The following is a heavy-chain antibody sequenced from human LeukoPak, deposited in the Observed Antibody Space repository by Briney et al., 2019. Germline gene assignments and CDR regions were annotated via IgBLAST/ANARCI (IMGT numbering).Heavy chain of an antibody. CDR3: ARIAAAGTGAGYYYMDV. CDR2: IYHSGST. V-gene: IGHV4-4*02. J-gene: IGHJ6*03. D-gene: IGHD6-13*01. Sequence: PSGTLSLTCAVSGGSISSSNWWSWVRQPPGKGLEWIGEIYHSGSTNYNPSLKSRVTISVDKSKNQFSLKLSSGTAADTAVYYCARIAAAGTGAGYYYMDVWGKGTTVTISS. CDR1: GGSISSSNW.